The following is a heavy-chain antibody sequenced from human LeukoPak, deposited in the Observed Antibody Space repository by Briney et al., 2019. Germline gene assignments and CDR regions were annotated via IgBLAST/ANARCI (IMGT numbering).Heavy chain of an antibody. V-gene: IGHV3-9*01. CDR2: ISWNSGSI. D-gene: IGHD6-19*01. Sequence: GGSLRLSCAASGFTFNDYAMHWVRQAPGKGLEWVSGISWNSGSIGYADSVKGRFTISRDNAKNSLYLQMNSLRAEDTALYYCAKDVTYSSGWAAFGIWGQGTMVTVSS. J-gene: IGHJ3*02. CDR3: AKDVTYSSGWAAFGI. CDR1: GFTFNDYA.